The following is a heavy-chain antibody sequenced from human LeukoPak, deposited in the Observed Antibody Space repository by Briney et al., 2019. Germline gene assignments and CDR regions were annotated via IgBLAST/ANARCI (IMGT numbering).Heavy chain of an antibody. CDR1: GGSISRTNW. V-gene: IGHV4-4*02. J-gene: IGHJ4*02. D-gene: IGHD1-26*01. CDR3: SRESGAFSPFGY. CDR2: ISLSGRT. Sequence: SETLSLTCDGSGGSISRTNWWSWVRQSPGQGLEWIGEISLSGRTNYNPSLQSRVTMSLDESKNQLSLDLASVTAADTAVYYCSRESGAFSPFGYWGQGALVTVHS.